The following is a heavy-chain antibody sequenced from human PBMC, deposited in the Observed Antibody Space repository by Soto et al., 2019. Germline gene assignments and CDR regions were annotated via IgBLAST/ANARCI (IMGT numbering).Heavy chain of an antibody. Sequence: QVQLQESGPGLVKPSGTLSLTCAVSGGSISSSNWWSWVRQSPGKGLEWIGEIYHGGTTNYNPSLKIRVTISVDKSKDQFSLKLTSVTAADTAVYYCARSAGGNSFFEYWGQGTLVTVSS. J-gene: IGHJ4*02. CDR3: ARSAGGNSFFEY. V-gene: IGHV4-4*02. D-gene: IGHD2-21*02. CDR1: GGSISSSNW. CDR2: IYHGGTT.